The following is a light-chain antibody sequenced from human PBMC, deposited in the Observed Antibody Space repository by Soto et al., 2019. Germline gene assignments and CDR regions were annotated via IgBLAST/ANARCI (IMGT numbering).Light chain of an antibody. CDR1: SSNIGNNY. Sequence: QSVLTQPPSVSAAPGQSVTISCSGTSSNIGNNYVSWYQHLPGTAPRILIYDNYKRPSGIPDRFSGFKSGTSATLGITGLQTGDEADYYCGTWDTSLRVFYVFGSGTKLTVL. J-gene: IGLJ1*01. CDR2: DNY. V-gene: IGLV1-51*01. CDR3: GTWDTSLRVFYV.